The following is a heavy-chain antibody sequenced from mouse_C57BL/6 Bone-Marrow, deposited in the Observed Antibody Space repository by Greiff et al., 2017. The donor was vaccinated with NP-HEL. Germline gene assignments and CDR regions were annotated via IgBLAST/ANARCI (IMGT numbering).Heavy chain of an antibody. CDR1: GFTFSSYG. J-gene: IGHJ2*01. Sequence: EVMLVESGGDLVKPGGSLKLSCAASGFTFSSYGMSWVRQTPDKRLEWVATISSGGSYTYYPDNVKGRVTLSRDNAKNTLYLRMSSLESDETAMYDCARHGYYFDYWGQGTTLTVSS. D-gene: IGHD2-2*01. V-gene: IGHV5-6*01. CDR2: ISSGGSYT. CDR3: ARHGYYFDY.